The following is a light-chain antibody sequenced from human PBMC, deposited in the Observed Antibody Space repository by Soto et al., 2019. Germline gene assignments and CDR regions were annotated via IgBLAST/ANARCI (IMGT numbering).Light chain of an antibody. V-gene: IGLV2-14*03. J-gene: IGLJ1*01. CDR2: DVT. CDR3: SSYTRGRTYV. CDR1: GSDVGGYNY. Sequence: QSALTQPASVSGSPGQSITISCTGTGSDVGGYNYVPWHQQYPGKAPKLVIYDVTNRPSGVSNRFSGSKSGNTASLTISGLQAEDEADYYCSSYTRGRTYVFGTGTKVTVL.